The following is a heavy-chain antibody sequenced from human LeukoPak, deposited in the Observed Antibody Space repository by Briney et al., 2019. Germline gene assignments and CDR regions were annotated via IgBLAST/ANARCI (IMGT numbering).Heavy chain of an antibody. D-gene: IGHD5-12*01. CDR3: ARDSDSGYGPFAS. CDR1: GFTFSNNY. V-gene: IGHV3-53*01. Sequence: PGGSLRLSCAASGFTFSNNYMSWVRQAPGKGLEWVSVIHSGGTTNYADSVQGRFTISRDNSKTTVYLHMNSLRAEDTAVYYWARDSDSGYGPFASWGQGTLVTVSS. CDR2: IHSGGTT. J-gene: IGHJ4*02.